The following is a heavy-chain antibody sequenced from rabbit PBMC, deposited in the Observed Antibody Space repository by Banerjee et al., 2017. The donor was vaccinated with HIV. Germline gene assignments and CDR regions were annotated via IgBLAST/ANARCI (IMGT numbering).Heavy chain of an antibody. D-gene: IGHD6-1*01. J-gene: IGHJ4*01. CDR3: ARDWGGDAVDGWVTGSGL. Sequence: QSLEESGGDLVKPGASLTLTCTASGFSFSSNYHMCWVRQAPGKGLEWIGYIDAGSSGRTYYASWAKGRFTISKTSSTTVTLQMTSLTAADTAAYFCARDWGGDAVDGWVTGSGLWGPGTLVTVS. CDR1: GFSFSSNYH. V-gene: IGHV1S40*01. CDR2: IDAGSSGRT.